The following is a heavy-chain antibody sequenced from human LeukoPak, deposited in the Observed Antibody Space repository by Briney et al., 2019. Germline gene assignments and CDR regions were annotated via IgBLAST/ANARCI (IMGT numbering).Heavy chain of an antibody. CDR2: IYTSGST. V-gene: IGHV4-61*02. J-gene: IGHJ5*02. CDR3: ARDLWHCSGGSCYNWFDP. CDR1: GGSISSGSYY. Sequence: SETLSLTCTVSGGSISSGSYYWSWIRQPAGKGLEWIGRIYTSGSTNYNPSLKSRVTISVDTSKNQFSLKLSSVTAADTAVYYCARDLWHCSGGSCYNWFDPWGQGTLVTVSS. D-gene: IGHD2-15*01.